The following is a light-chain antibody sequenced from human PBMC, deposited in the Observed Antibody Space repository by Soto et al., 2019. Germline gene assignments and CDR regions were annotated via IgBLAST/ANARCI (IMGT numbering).Light chain of an antibody. V-gene: IGLV2-14*01. CDR2: EVS. J-gene: IGLJ3*02. CDR3: ISYTSSSTWV. CDR1: SSDVGGYNY. Sequence: QSALTQPASVSGSPGQSTTISCTGTSSDVGGYNYVSWYQQHPGKAPKLMIYEVSNRPSGVSDRFSGSRSGNTASLTISGLQAEDESDYYCISYTSSSTWVFGGGTKLTVL.